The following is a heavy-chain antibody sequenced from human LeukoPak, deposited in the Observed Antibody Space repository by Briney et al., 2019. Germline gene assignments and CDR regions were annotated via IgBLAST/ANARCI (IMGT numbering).Heavy chain of an antibody. J-gene: IGHJ4*02. CDR2: ISYDVSNK. CDR3: ARDRGYCNSTSCYTYNDY. CDR1: GLTFSSYA. D-gene: IGHD2-2*02. Sequence: GGSLRLSCAASGLTFSSYAMHWVREAPGPGLESVAVISYDVSNKYYAESVKGRFTISRDNSKNTLYLQMNSLRAEDTAVYYCARDRGYCNSTSCYTYNDYWGQGTLVTVSS. V-gene: IGHV3-30-3*01.